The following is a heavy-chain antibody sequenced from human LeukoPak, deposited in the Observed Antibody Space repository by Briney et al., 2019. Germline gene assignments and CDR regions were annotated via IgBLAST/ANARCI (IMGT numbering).Heavy chain of an antibody. D-gene: IGHD3-3*01. V-gene: IGHV4-38-2*01. Sequence: PSETLSLTCAVSGYSISSGYYWGWIRQPPGKGLEWIGSIYHSGSTYYNPSLKSRVTISVDTSKNQFSLKPSSVTAADTAVYYCARQPNPRRITIFGVASNWFDPWGQGTLVTVSS. CDR1: GYSISSGYY. CDR2: IYHSGST. CDR3: ARQPNPRRITIFGVASNWFDP. J-gene: IGHJ5*02.